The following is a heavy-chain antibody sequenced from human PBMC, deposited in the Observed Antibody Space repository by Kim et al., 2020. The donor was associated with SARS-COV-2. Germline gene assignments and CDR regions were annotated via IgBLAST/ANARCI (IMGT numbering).Heavy chain of an antibody. D-gene: IGHD6-13*01. CDR3: ARDPIAGDKLVWFDS. Sequence: DPVKRLFTMSRDNSTNTLYLQMNSLSAEDTALYYCARDPIAGDKLVWFDSWGQGTLATVSS. V-gene: IGHV3-23*01. J-gene: IGHJ5*01.